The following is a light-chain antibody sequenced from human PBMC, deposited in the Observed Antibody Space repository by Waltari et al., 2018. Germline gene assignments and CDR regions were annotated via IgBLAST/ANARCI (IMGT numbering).Light chain of an antibody. J-gene: IGKJ1*01. Sequence: DIVMTQSPDHLAVYLVERATINCKSIQSVLYISNSKNSLAWYQQKPGQPPKLLIYWASTRDSGVPDRFSGSGSGTDFTLTISSLQAEDVAVYYCQQYYSTPWTFGQGTKVEIK. V-gene: IGKV4-1*01. CDR3: QQYYSTPWT. CDR1: QSVLYISNSKNS. CDR2: WAS.